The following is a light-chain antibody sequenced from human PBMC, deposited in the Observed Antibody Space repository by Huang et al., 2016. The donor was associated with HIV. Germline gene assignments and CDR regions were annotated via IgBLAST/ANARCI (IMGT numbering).Light chain of an antibody. CDR3: QQHDSWLT. CDR2: DAS. J-gene: IGKJ4*01. V-gene: IGKV3-11*01. CDR1: QSITTH. Sequence: IVLTQSPATLSWYLGERVTLSCMASQSITTHLAWYQQRPGQAPRLLIYDASTRVAGVPARVSGSGSGTDFTLTISSLEPEDFALYYCQQHDSWLTFGGGTKVEV.